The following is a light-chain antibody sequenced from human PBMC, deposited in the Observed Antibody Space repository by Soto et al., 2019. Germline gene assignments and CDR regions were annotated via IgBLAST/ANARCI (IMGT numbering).Light chain of an antibody. J-gene: IGKJ1*01. V-gene: IGKV3-15*01. CDR3: QQYNNWPHMA. CDR2: GAS. Sequence: EIVMTQSPATLSVSPGERATLSCRASQSVSSNLAWYQQKPGQAPRLLIYGASTTATGLPARFSGSGSGTEFTLTISSLQSEDFAVYYCQQYNNWPHMAFGQGTKVEIK. CDR1: QSVSSN.